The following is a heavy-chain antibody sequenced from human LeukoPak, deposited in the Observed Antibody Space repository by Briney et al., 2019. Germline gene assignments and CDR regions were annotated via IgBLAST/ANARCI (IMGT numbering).Heavy chain of an antibody. Sequence: GGSLRLSCAASGFTFSSYEMNWVRQAPGKGLEWVSYISSSGSTIYYADSVKGRFTISRDNAKNSLYLQMNSLRAEDTAVYYCARVRIPTVTTGVHYFDYWGQGTLVTVSS. J-gene: IGHJ4*02. D-gene: IGHD4-17*01. CDR1: GFTFSSYE. CDR2: ISSSGSTI. V-gene: IGHV3-48*03. CDR3: ARVRIPTVTTGVHYFDY.